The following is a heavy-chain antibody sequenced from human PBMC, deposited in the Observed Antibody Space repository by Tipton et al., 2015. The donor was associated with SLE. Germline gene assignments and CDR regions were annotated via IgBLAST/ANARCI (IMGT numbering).Heavy chain of an antibody. J-gene: IGHJ2*01. CDR1: GDSISRDY. D-gene: IGHD3-10*01. Sequence: TLSLTCTVSGDSISRDYWSWIRQPPGGGLEWVAYIYSGGSTNFNPLLKSRLSISVDTSKNHFSLELTSVTAADTAVYYCARDRRGWYFDLWGRGTLVTVSS. CDR3: ARDRRGWYFDL. CDR2: IYSGGST. V-gene: IGHV4-4*08.